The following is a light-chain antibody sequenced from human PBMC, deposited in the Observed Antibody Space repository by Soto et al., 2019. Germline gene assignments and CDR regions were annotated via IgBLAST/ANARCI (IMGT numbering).Light chain of an antibody. CDR1: QGISSY. CDR3: QQYYSYPRT. J-gene: IGKJ4*01. V-gene: IGKV1-8*01. CDR2: AAS. Sequence: AIRMAQSPSSLSASTGGRVTITCRASQGISSYLAWYQQKPGKAPKLLIYAASTLQSGVPSRFSGSGSGTDFTLTISCLQSEDFATYYCQQYYSYPRTVGGGTKVEIK.